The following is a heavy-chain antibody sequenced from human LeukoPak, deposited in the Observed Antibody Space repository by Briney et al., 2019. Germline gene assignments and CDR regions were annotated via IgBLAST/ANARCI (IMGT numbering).Heavy chain of an antibody. CDR2: INSDGSST. J-gene: IGHJ4*02. D-gene: IGHD2-15*01. CDR1: GFTFSSYW. CDR3: ASGRYNSGGYLFDY. Sequence: GGSLRLSCAASGFTFSSYWIHWVRQAPGKGLVWVSRINSDGSSTSYADSVKGRFTISRDNAKNTLYLQMNSLRAEDTAVYFCASGRYNSGGYLFDYWGKGTLVTVSS. V-gene: IGHV3-74*01.